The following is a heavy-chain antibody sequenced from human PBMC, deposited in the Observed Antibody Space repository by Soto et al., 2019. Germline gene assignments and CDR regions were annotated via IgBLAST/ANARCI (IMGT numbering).Heavy chain of an antibody. CDR2: IYPGDSDT. CDR3: ARAIVGATFVPDAFDI. Sequence: GESLKISCKGSGYSFTSYWIGWVRQMPGKGLEWMGIIYPGDSDTRYSPSFQGQVTISADKSISTAYLQWSSLKASDTAMYYCARAIVGATFVPDAFDIWGQGTMVTVSS. J-gene: IGHJ3*02. V-gene: IGHV5-51*01. D-gene: IGHD1-26*01. CDR1: GYSFTSYW.